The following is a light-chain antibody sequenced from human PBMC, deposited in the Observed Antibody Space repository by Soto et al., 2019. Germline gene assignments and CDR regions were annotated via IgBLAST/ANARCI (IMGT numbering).Light chain of an antibody. J-gene: IGLJ2*01. CDR3: GSYKRSNSVI. CDR2: DVN. V-gene: IGLV2-14*03. Sequence: QSALTQPASVSGSPGQSIAISCTGTSSDIGAYAYVSWYQQHPGKIPKLIVFDVNYRPSWVSSRFSGSKSGNTASLTISGLQAEDEADYYCGSYKRSNSVIFGGGTKLTV. CDR1: SSDIGAYAY.